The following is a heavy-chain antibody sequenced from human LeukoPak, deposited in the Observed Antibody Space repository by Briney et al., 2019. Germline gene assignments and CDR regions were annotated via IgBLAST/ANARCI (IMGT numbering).Heavy chain of an antibody. J-gene: IGHJ4*02. V-gene: IGHV3-48*04. Sequence: GGSLRLSCAASELSFSRSSINWVRQAPGKGLEWVSYISFTSGTIYYADSVKGRFTVSRDNAKNSSFLQLDVLRAEDTAVYYCARDYYDSSGYYYGAYWGQGTLVTVSS. CDR2: ISFTSGTI. CDR1: ELSFSRSS. CDR3: ARDYYDSSGYYYGAY. D-gene: IGHD3-22*01.